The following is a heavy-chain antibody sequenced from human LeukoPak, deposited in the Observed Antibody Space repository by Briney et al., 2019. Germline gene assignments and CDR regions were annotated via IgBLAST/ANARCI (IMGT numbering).Heavy chain of an antibody. CDR2: ISYDGSDK. V-gene: IGHV3-30*18. CDR3: AKAVGSISWSFDY. Sequence: GGSLRLSCEASGFTFSTYGMHWVRQAPGKGLEWVALISYDGSDKNYADSVEGRFTISRDNSKSTLYLQMDSLRGDDAAVYYCAKAVGSISWSFDYWGQGTLVTVSS. CDR1: GFTFSTYG. D-gene: IGHD6-13*01. J-gene: IGHJ4*02.